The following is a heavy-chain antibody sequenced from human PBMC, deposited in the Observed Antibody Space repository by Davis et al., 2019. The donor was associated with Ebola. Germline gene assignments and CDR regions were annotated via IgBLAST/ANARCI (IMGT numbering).Heavy chain of an antibody. J-gene: IGHJ6*02. CDR3: ARDHSGYDRPGRYYYGMDV. V-gene: IGHV4-30-4*01. D-gene: IGHD5-12*01. Sequence: MPSETLSLTCTVSGGSISSGDYYWSWIRQPPGKGLEWIGYIYYSGSTNYNPSLKSRVAISVDKSKNQFSLKLSSVTAADTAVYYCARDHSGYDRPGRYYYGMDVWGQGTTVTVSS. CDR2: IYYSGST. CDR1: GGSISSGDYY.